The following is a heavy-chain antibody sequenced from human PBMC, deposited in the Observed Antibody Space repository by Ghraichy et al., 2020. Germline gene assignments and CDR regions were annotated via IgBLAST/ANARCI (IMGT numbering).Heavy chain of an antibody. V-gene: IGHV1-46*01. CDR1: GYTFTSSH. D-gene: IGHD6-19*01. CDR2: VNPNSGST. Sequence: ASVKVSCKASGYTFTSSHMLWVRQSPVQVLEWMGIVNPNSGSTSYAQKFQGRVTVTRDTSTSTVYMELSSLRSEDTAVYYCARVMYNSGSYFDYWGQGTLVTVSS. J-gene: IGHJ4*02. CDR3: ARVMYNSGSYFDY.